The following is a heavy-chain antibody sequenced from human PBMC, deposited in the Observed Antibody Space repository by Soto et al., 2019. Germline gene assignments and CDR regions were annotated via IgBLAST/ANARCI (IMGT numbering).Heavy chain of an antibody. CDR1: GGSFSGYP. CDR2: VHHNGGT. CDR3: TRGYGEQWPTSDY. Sequence: QVQLQQWGAGLLKPSETLSLTCAVYGGSFSGYPYTWIRQPPGKGLEWIGEVHHNGGTNYNPSLASRVTISVDASKNQFSLRLSSATAADTAVYYCTRGYGEQWPTSDYWGQGTLVTVSS. D-gene: IGHD6-19*01. J-gene: IGHJ4*02. V-gene: IGHV4-34*01.